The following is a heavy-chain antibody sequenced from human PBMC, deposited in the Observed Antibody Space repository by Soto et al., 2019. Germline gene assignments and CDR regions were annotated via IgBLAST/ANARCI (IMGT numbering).Heavy chain of an antibody. CDR3: VRDVGGSGWFAP. J-gene: IGHJ5*02. Sequence: SETLSLTCTVSGISIDNYYCSWIRQSAGKRLEWIGRIYSSGTTNYNPSLKSRVTMSVDMSKSQFSLNVRSVTAADTAVYYCVRDVGGSGWFAPWGQGTLVTVSS. V-gene: IGHV4-4*07. CDR2: IYSSGTT. CDR1: GISIDNYY.